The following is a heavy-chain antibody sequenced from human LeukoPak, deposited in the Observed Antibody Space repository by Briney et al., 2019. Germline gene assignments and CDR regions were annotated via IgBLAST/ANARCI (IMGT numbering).Heavy chain of an antibody. CDR3: ARGGWFGESPFDY. CDR1: GGSISSGPYY. J-gene: IGHJ4*02. V-gene: IGHV4-61*02. Sequence: SQTLSLTCTVSGGSISSGPYYWSWISQPAGKGLEWIGRIYTSGSTNYNPSLKSRVTISLDTSKNQFSLKLSSVTAADTAVYYCARGGWFGESPFDYWGQGTLVTVSS. CDR2: IYTSGST. D-gene: IGHD3-10*01.